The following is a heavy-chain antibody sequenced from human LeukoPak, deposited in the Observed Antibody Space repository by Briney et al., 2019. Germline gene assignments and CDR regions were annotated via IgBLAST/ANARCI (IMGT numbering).Heavy chain of an antibody. CDR3: ARTHYDYVWGSYRFDY. Sequence: ASVKVSCKASGYTFTSYGISWVRQAPGQGLEWMGWISAYNGNTNYAQELQGRVTMTTDTSTSTAYMELRSLRSDDTAVYYCARTHYDYVWGSYRFDYWGQGTLVTVSS. CDR2: ISAYNGNT. D-gene: IGHD3-16*02. V-gene: IGHV1-18*01. J-gene: IGHJ4*02. CDR1: GYTFTSYG.